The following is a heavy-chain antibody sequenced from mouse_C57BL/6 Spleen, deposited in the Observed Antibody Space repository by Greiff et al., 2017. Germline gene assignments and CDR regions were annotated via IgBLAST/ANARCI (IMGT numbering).Heavy chain of an antibody. Sequence: VQLQQSGAELAKPGASVKLSCKASGYTFTSYWMHWVKQRSGQGLEWIGWFYPGSGSIKYNEKFKDKATLTADKSSSTVYMELSRLTSEDSAVYYCARHEGSSYSNYFDYWGQGTTLTVSS. CDR3: ARHEGSSYSNYFDY. CDR1: GYTFTSYW. CDR2: FYPGSGSI. D-gene: IGHD2-5*01. J-gene: IGHJ2*01. V-gene: IGHV1-62-2*01.